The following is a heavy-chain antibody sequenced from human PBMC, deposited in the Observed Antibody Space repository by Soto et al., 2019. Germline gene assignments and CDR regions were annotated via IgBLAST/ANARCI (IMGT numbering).Heavy chain of an antibody. D-gene: IGHD1-26*01. Sequence: QVQLVQSGAEVKKPGSSVKVSCKASGGTFSSYAISWVRQAPGQGLEWMGGIIPIFGTANYAQKFQGRVTITADDSTSTAYMELSSLRSEDTAVYYCARVRGPRIVGATLPWFDPWGQGTLVTVSS. CDR2: IIPIFGTA. CDR1: GGTFSSYA. J-gene: IGHJ5*02. V-gene: IGHV1-69*01. CDR3: ARVRGPRIVGATLPWFDP.